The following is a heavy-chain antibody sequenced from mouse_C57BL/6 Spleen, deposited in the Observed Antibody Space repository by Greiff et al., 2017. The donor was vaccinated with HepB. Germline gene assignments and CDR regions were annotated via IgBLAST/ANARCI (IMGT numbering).Heavy chain of an antibody. CDR3: ARWGDYGVKFAY. D-gene: IGHD2-4*01. V-gene: IGHV1-22*01. Sequence: EVQLQQSGPELVKPGASVKLSCTASGYTFTDYNMHWVKQTPGKSLEWIGNINPNNGGTSYHQKFKGKATLTANKTSSTAYMELRSLTSEDSAVYYCARWGDYGVKFAYWGQGTLVTVSA. CDR1: GYTFTDYN. J-gene: IGHJ3*01. CDR2: INPNNGGT.